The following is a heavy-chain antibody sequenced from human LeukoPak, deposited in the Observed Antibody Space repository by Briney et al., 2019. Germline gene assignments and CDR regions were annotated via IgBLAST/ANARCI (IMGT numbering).Heavy chain of an antibody. CDR2: ISSSGSTI. Sequence: GGSLRLSCAASGFTFSSYEMNWVRQAPGKGLERVSYISSSGSTIYYADSVKGRFTISRDNAKNSLYLQMNSLRAEDTAVYYCAREKFNPSFGYYYYYMDVWGKGTTVTISS. CDR1: GFTFSSYE. J-gene: IGHJ6*03. CDR3: AREKFNPSFGYYYYYMDV. V-gene: IGHV3-48*03. D-gene: IGHD3-16*01.